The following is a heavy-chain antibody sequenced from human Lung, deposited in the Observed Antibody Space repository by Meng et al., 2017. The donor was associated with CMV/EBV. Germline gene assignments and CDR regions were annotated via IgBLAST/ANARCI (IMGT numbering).Heavy chain of an antibody. CDR3: ARQYSSSYYSDY. CDR1: GGSLSGYY. D-gene: IGHD6-6*01. V-gene: IGHV4-34*01. Sequence: SXTXSLXCGIYGGSLSGYYWSWIRQTPGKGLEWIGEIRHSGDITNYNPSLKSRVTISIDTSKKQFSLKLSAVTAADTAVYYCARQYSSSYYSDYWGQGTRVT. J-gene: IGHJ4*02. CDR2: IRHSGDIT.